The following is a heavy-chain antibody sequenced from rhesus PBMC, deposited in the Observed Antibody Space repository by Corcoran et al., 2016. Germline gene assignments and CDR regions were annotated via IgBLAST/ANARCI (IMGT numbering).Heavy chain of an antibody. CDR1: GGSISDSYR. V-gene: IGHV4S10*01. CDR3: ARGSRYFDY. CDR2: IYGSSTST. Sequence: QVQLQESGPGVVKPSETLSLTCAVSGGSISDSYRWSWIRQHPGKGLEWIGYIYGSSTSTNYNPSLKSRVTISKDTSKNQFSLKLSSVTAADTAVYYWARGSRYFDYWGQGVLVTVSS. D-gene: IGHD2-39*01. J-gene: IGHJ4*01.